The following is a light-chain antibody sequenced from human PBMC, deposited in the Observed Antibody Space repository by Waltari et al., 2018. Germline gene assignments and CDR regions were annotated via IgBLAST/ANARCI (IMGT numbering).Light chain of an antibody. CDR2: DAS. V-gene: IGKV3-15*01. J-gene: IGKJ1*01. CDR3: QQYSNWPPWT. Sequence: EVVMTQSPVTLSVSPGERATLSGRASQSVSNNLAWSQHKPGPAPRPVMYDASTRASGLPARFSGTGSEREFTLTINSLQSEDVAIYYCQQYSNWPPWTFGQGTTVEIK. CDR1: QSVSNN.